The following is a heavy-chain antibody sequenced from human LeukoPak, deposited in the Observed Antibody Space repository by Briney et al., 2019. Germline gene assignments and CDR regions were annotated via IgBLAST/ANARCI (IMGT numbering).Heavy chain of an antibody. V-gene: IGHV3-23*01. CDR2: IIRAGDRT. J-gene: IGHJ3*01. Sequence: GGSLRLSCVGSGFIFSSYDMGWVRQAPGKGREWVSSIIRAGDRTYYEDSVKGRFIISRDNSRNTMYLQMNSLRAEDTAVYYCARGESFAFDVWGQGTMVTVSS. CDR3: ARGESFAFDV. CDR1: GFIFSSYD.